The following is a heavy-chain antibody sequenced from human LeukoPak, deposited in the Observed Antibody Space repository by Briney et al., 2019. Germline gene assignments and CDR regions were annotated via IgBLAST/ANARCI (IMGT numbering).Heavy chain of an antibody. Sequence: GGSLRLSCTASGFTFDDYGMSCVRQAPGKGLEWVSGINWNGGSTGYADSVKGRFTISRDNAKNSLYLQMNSLRAEDTALYYCARGNYYYDSSGYHSLDYWGQGTLVTVSS. J-gene: IGHJ4*02. CDR3: ARGNYYYDSSGYHSLDY. CDR1: GFTFDDYG. D-gene: IGHD3-22*01. CDR2: INWNGGST. V-gene: IGHV3-20*04.